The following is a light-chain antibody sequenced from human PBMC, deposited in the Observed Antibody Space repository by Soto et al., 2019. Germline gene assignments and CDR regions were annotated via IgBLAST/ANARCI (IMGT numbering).Light chain of an antibody. CDR3: QQYGTSFT. V-gene: IGKV3-20*01. CDR2: GAF. CDR1: QSVSSAY. J-gene: IGKJ2*01. Sequence: EIVLTQSPGTLSLSPGERATLSCRASQSVSSAYLAWYQQKPGQAPRLLIYGAFSRATGIPDSFSGYGSGTDFTLTITRLEPEDFAVYYCQQYGTSFTFGQGTKLQIK.